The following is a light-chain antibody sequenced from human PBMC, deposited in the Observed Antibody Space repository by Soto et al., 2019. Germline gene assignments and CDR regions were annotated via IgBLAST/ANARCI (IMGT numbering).Light chain of an antibody. CDR1: SSDVGKYDR. CDR3: SSYTSASRYV. J-gene: IGLJ7*01. CDR2: EVT. Sequence: QSVLTQPPSVSGSPGQSVTISCTGTSSDVGKYDRVSWYQQPPGTAPRLIMYEVTNRPSGVPARFSGSKSGNTASLTISGLRAEDEADYFCSSYTSASRYVFGAGTQLTVL. V-gene: IGLV2-18*02.